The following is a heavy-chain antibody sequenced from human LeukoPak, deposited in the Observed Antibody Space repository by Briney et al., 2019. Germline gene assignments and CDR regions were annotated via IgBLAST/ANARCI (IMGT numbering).Heavy chain of an antibody. D-gene: IGHD6-13*01. Sequence: SETLSLTCAVYGGSFSDYYWSWIRQPPGKGLEWIGEINHGGSTNYNPSLKSRVTLSVDTSKNQFSLKLPSVTAADTAVYYCARDGYSTPDVWGQGTTVTVSS. CDR1: GGSFSDYY. CDR2: INHGGST. CDR3: ARDGYSTPDV. J-gene: IGHJ6*02. V-gene: IGHV4-34*01.